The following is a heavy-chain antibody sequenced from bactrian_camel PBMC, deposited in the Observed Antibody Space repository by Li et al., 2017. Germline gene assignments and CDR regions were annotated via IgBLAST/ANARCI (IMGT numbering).Heavy chain of an antibody. CDR2: INSGGGST. CDR1: GFTFSSYD. V-gene: IGHV3S40*01. J-gene: IGHJ4*01. Sequence: VQLVESGGGLVQPGGSLRLSCAASGFTFSSYDMSWVRQAPGKGLECASAINSGGGSTYYADSVKGRFTISRDNAKNTLYLQMNSLKTEDTAVYYCATSIWGQGTQVTVS. CDR3: ATSI.